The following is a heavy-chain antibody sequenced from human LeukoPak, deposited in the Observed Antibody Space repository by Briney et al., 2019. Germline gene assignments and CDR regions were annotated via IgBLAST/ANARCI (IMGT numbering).Heavy chain of an antibody. CDR1: GFTFSSYG. J-gene: IGHJ6*04. V-gene: IGHV3-30*18. CDR2: ISYDGSNK. D-gene: IGHD3-10*01. Sequence: GGSLRLSCAASGFTFSSYGMHWVRQAPGKGLEWVAVISYDGSNKYYADSVKGRFTISRDNSKSTLYLQMNSLRAEDTAVYYCAKDFGEAYYYYYGMDVWGKGTTVTVSS. CDR3: AKDFGEAYYYYYGMDV.